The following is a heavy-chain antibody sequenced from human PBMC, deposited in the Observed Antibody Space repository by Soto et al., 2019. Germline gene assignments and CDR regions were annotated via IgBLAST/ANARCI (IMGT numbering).Heavy chain of an antibody. J-gene: IGHJ4*02. V-gene: IGHV1-2*02. CDR3: AREYSSGWYVSLNFDY. Sequence: ASVKVSCKASGYTFTVYYMHCVRQAPGQWLEWIGWINPNSGGTNYAQKFQGRVTMTRDTSISTAYMELSRLRSDDTAVYYCAREYSSGWYVSLNFDYWGQGTLVTVSS. D-gene: IGHD6-19*01. CDR2: INPNSGGT. CDR1: GYTFTVYY.